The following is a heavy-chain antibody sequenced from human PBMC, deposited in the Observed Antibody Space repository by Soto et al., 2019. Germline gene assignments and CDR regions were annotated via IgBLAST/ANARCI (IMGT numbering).Heavy chain of an antibody. CDR1: GGSLSSGAYY. Sequence: SETLSLTCTVSGGSLSSGAYYWSWIRQHPGKGLEWIGYIYYSGSTYYNPSLESRVTLSVDTSNNQLSLQLNSVTPDDTAVYYCARLIGNSWLDSWGQGTLVTVSS. V-gene: IGHV4-30-4*08. J-gene: IGHJ5*01. CDR2: IYYSGST. CDR3: ARLIGNSWLDS. D-gene: IGHD3-16*01.